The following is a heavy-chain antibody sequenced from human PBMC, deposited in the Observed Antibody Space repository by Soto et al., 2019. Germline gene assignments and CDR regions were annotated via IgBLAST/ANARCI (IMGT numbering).Heavy chain of an antibody. V-gene: IGHV3-30*18. CDR1: GFTFSNFG. CDR3: AKARLESYWLSVPGY. J-gene: IGHJ4*02. D-gene: IGHD2-8*02. Sequence: QVQLVESGGGVVQPGRSLRLSCAASGFTFSNFGMFWVRQAPGKGLEWVAVISYDGDDVYYADTMKGRFTISRDNSKNTLYLQMNSLRPEDTAVYYCAKARLESYWLSVPGYWGQGTLVTVSS. CDR2: ISYDGDDV.